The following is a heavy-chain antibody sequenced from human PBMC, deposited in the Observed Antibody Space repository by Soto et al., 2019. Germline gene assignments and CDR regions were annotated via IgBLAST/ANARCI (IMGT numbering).Heavy chain of an antibody. CDR1: GFTFSSYG. V-gene: IGHV3-30*18. J-gene: IGHJ6*02. Sequence: QVQLVESGGGVVQPGRSLRLSCAASGFTFSSYGMHWVRQAPGKGLEWVAVISYDGSNKYYADSVKGRFTISRDNSKNTLYLQMNSLRAEDTAVYYCAKPTEDYYGMDVWGQGTTVTVSS. CDR2: ISYDGSNK. CDR3: AKPTEDYYGMDV.